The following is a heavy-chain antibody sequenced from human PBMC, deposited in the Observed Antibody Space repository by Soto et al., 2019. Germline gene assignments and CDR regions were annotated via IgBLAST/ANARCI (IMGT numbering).Heavy chain of an antibody. J-gene: IGHJ3*02. V-gene: IGHV4-4*02. CDR1: GGSISSSNW. Sequence: QVQLQESGPGLVKPSGTLSLTCAVSGGSISSSNWWSWVRQPPGKGLEWIGEIYHSGSTNYNPSLNRRVNRSVAKSLNQSSLKLSSVTAAVTAVYYCARAPTFGEFTHDAFDIWGQGTMVTVSS. CDR3: ARAPTFGEFTHDAFDI. D-gene: IGHD3-10*01. CDR2: IYHSGST.